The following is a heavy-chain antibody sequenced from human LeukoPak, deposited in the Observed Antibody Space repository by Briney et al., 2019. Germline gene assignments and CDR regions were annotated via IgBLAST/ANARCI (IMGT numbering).Heavy chain of an antibody. CDR2: IYSGGST. CDR3: ASVDYYDSSGYYADFDY. V-gene: IGHV3-53*01. Sequence: GGSLRLSCAASGITVSGNYMSWVRQAPGKGLEWVSVIYSGGSTYYADSVKGRFTISRDNSKNTLYLQMNSLRAEDTAVYYCASVDYYDSSGYYADFDYWGQGTLVTVSS. D-gene: IGHD3-22*01. J-gene: IGHJ4*02. CDR1: GITVSGNY.